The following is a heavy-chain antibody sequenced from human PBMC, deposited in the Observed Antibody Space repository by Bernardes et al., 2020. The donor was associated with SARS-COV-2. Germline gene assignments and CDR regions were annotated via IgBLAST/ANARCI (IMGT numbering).Heavy chain of an antibody. V-gene: IGHV1-2*04. Sequence: ASVKVSCKASGYTFTGYDMPWVRQAPGQGLEWMGWINPNSGGTNYAQKFQGWVTMTRDTSISTAYMELSRLRSDDTAVYYCARERGDYGGRSGWFDPWGQGTLVTVSS. D-gene: IGHD4-17*01. CDR3: ARERGDYGGRSGWFDP. J-gene: IGHJ5*02. CDR1: GYTFTGYD. CDR2: INPNSGGT.